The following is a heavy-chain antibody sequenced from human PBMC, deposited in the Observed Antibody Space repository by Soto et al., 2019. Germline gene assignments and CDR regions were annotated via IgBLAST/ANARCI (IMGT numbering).Heavy chain of an antibody. CDR2: IKNDGSEK. D-gene: IGHD3-10*01. Sequence: PWGSLRLSCAASGFTFSTSYMTWVRQAPGKGLEWVASIKNDGSEKYYVDSVKGRFTISRDNAKNSLYLQMNSLRAGDTALYYCSRENWFQDYWGQGTLVTVSS. V-gene: IGHV3-7*03. J-gene: IGHJ4*02. CDR3: SRENWFQDY. CDR1: GFTFSTSY.